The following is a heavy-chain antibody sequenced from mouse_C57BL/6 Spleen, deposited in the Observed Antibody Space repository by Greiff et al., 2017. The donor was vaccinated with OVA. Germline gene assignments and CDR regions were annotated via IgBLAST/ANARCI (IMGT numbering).Heavy chain of an antibody. J-gene: IGHJ2*01. Sequence: VQLQQSGAELMKPGASVKLSCKATGYTFTGHWIEWVKQRPGHGLEWIGEILPGSGSTNYNVKFKGKATFTADTSSNTSYMQLSSLTTEDSAIYYCARKLAYFDYWGQGTTLTVSS. D-gene: IGHD4-1*01. CDR1: GYTFTGHW. CDR2: ILPGSGST. V-gene: IGHV1-9*01. CDR3: ARKLAYFDY.